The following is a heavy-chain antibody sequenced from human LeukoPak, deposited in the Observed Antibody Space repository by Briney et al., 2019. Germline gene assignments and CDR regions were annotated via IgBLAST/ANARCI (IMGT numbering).Heavy chain of an antibody. CDR2: TRNKANSYTT. J-gene: IGHJ6*03. CDR1: GFTFSSYG. Sequence: GGSLRLSCAASGFTFSSYGTHWVRQAPGKGLEWVGRTRNKANSYTTEYAASVKGSFTISRDDSKNSLYLQMSSLKTEDTAVYYCARVFGDTLGWDYKDVWGKGTTVTVSS. D-gene: IGHD2-21*02. V-gene: IGHV3-72*01. CDR3: ARVFGDTLGWDYKDV.